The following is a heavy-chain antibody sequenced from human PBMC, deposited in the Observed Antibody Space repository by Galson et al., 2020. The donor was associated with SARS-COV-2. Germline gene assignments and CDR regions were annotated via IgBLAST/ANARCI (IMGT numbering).Heavy chain of an antibody. D-gene: IGHD3-16*01. CDR2: INPKSGAT. J-gene: IGHJ3*02. Sequence: ASVKVSCKASGYTFTGYHIHWVRQAPGQGLEWMGWINPKSGATKYPQKFLGRVTMTRDTSIITAYMELSSLRSDDTAVYYRARDVPGGRGFDAFDIWGQGTLVTVSS. CDR3: ARDVPGGRGFDAFDI. V-gene: IGHV1-2*02. CDR1: GYTFTGYH.